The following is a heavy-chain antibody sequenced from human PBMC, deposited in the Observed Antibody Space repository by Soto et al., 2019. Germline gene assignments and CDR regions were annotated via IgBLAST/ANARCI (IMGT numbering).Heavy chain of an antibody. Sequence: QVQLVESGGGVVQPGRSLRLSCAASGFTFSSYGMHWVRQAPGKGLEWVAVISYDGSNKYYADSVKGRFTISRDNSKNTLYLQMNSLRAEDTAVYYCAKDGSTVVVINQYYFDYWGQGTLVTVSS. CDR3: AKDGSTVVVINQYYFDY. J-gene: IGHJ4*02. CDR2: ISYDGSNK. D-gene: IGHD3-22*01. CDR1: GFTFSSYG. V-gene: IGHV3-30*18.